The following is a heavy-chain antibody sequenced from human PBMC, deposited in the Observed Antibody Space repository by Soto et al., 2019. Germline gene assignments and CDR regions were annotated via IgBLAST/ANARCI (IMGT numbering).Heavy chain of an antibody. Sequence: PGGSLRLSCAASGFTFSSYDMHWVRQATGKGLEWVSAIGTAGDPYYPGSVKGRFTISRENAKNSLYLQMNSLRAGDTAVYYCARATISSYYYDSSGYYYDYWGQGTLVTVS. V-gene: IGHV3-13*05. D-gene: IGHD3-22*01. CDR2: IGTAGDP. J-gene: IGHJ4*02. CDR3: ARATISSYYYDSSGYYYDY. CDR1: GFTFSSYD.